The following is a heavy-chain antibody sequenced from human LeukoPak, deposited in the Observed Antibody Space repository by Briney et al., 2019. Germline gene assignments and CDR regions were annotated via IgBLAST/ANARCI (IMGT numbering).Heavy chain of an antibody. CDR3: ARIAAAGEYAFDI. CDR1: GFTFSSYG. Sequence: GRSLRLSRAASGFTFSSYGMHWVRQAPGKGLEWVAVISYDGSNKYYADSVKGRFTISRDNSKNTLYLQMNSLRAEDTAVYYCARIAAAGEYAFDIWGQGTMVTVSS. CDR2: ISYDGSNK. V-gene: IGHV3-30*03. D-gene: IGHD6-13*01. J-gene: IGHJ3*02.